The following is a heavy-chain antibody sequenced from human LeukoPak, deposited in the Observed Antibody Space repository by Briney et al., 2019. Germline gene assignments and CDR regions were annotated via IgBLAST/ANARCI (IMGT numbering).Heavy chain of an antibody. CDR1: GFTFSNSW. J-gene: IGHJ5*02. Sequence: AGGSLRLSCAASGFTFSNSWMSWVRQAPGKGLKWVATIKPDGSAQYYVDSVKGRFTISRDNAKNSLFLQINSLRAEDTAVYYCANGGTYSSGPWGQGTLVTVSS. CDR2: IKPDGSAQ. V-gene: IGHV3-7*01. D-gene: IGHD3-22*01. CDR3: ANGGTYSSGP.